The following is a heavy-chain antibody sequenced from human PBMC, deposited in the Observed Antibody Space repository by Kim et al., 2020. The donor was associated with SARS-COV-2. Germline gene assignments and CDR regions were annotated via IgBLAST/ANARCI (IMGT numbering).Heavy chain of an antibody. CDR3: ARGEGADSYYYGMDV. Sequence: PSLKSRVTISVDTSKNQFSLKLSSVTAADTAVYYCARGEGADSYYYGMDVWGQGTTVTVSS. J-gene: IGHJ6*02. V-gene: IGHV4-34*01. D-gene: IGHD1-26*01.